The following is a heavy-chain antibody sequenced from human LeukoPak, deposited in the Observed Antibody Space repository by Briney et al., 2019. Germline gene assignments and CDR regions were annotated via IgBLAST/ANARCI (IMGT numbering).Heavy chain of an antibody. CDR3: AKYPDYDILTN. V-gene: IGHV3-74*01. CDR2: INSDGSST. J-gene: IGHJ4*02. D-gene: IGHD3-9*01. Sequence: GGSLRLSCAASGFTFSSYWMHWVRQAPGKGLVWVSRINSDGSSTSYADSVKGRFTISRDNAKNTLYLQMNSLRAEDTAVYYCAKYPDYDILTNWGQGTLVTVSS. CDR1: GFTFSSYW.